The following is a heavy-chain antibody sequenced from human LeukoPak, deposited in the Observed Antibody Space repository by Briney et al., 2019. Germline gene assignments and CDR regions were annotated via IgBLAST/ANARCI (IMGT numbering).Heavy chain of an antibody. CDR3: ARGQRGYDYDYYYGMDV. D-gene: IGHD5-12*01. CDR2: IIPIFGTA. CDR1: GGTFSSYA. Sequence: SVKVSCKASGGTFSSYAISWVRQAPGQGLEWMGGIIPIFGTANYAQKFQGRVTITADKSTSTAYTELSSLRSEDTAVYYCARGQRGYDYDYYYGMDVWGKGTTVTVSS. V-gene: IGHV1-69*06. J-gene: IGHJ6*04.